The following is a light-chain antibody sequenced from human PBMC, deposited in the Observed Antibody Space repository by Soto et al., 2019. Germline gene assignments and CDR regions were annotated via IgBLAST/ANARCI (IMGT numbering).Light chain of an antibody. J-gene: IGLJ2*01. CDR3: QSYDSNLSGPHVI. V-gene: IGLV1-40*01. CDR2: GDN. CDR1: SSNIGAGYD. Sequence: QSVLTQPPSVSGAPGQRVTISCTGSSSNIGAGYDVHWYQQLPGTAPKLLIFGDNNRPSGVPDRFSGSKSGTSASLAITGLQAEDEADYYCQSYDSNLSGPHVIFGGGTKVTVL.